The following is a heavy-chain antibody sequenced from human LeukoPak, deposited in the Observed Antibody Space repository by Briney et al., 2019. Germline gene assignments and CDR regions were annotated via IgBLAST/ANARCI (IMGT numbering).Heavy chain of an antibody. CDR1: GFSFGNYA. CDR2: ISGTGGAT. D-gene: IGHD2-21*01. J-gene: IGHJ5*01. Sequence: GGSLRLSCVASGFSFGNYATSWVRQAPGGGLQWVSQISGTGGATWYAGFARDRFTISRDNSKKTLYLQMSGLRVEDTAMYYCVKDPRDTYGTNWFVSWGQGTLLIVSS. V-gene: IGHV3-23*01. CDR3: VKDPRDTYGTNWFVS.